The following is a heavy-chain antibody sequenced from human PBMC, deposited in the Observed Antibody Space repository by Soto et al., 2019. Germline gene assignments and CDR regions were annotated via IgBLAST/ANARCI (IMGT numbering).Heavy chain of an antibody. Sequence: PGGSLTLSCAASGVTVSDTLMTWGRQAPGKGLEWVGRIKSKIDGGTIDYAAPVQGRFTISRDESKNTLYLQMNNLKIDGTAMYYCTTAAARGSRWGQGTLVTVSS. D-gene: IGHD3-16*01. CDR2: IKSKIDGGTI. J-gene: IGHJ4*02. CDR3: TTAAARGSR. CDR1: GVTVSDTL. V-gene: IGHV3-15*01.